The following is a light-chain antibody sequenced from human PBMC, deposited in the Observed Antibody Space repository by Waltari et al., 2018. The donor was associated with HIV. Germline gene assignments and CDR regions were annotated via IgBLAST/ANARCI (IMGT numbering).Light chain of an antibody. CDR3: QSFDSSLTTSGVI. J-gene: IGLJ2*01. V-gene: IGLV1-40*01. Sequence: QSVLTQSPSVSGAPGQRVTISCIGSSSNIWAGYDVHWHPHLPGTAPNPLTYANINRPSGVPDRFSGSRSGSSASLAIAGLRAEEEAHYYCQSFDSSLTTSGVIFGGGTKLTVL. CDR2: ANI. CDR1: SSNIWAGYD.